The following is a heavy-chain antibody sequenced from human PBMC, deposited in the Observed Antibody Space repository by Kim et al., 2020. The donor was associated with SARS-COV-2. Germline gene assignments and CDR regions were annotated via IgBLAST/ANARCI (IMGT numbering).Heavy chain of an antibody. CDR1: GGTFSSYA. CDR3: ARDLRIGYYYYGMDV. CDR2: IIPIFGTA. Sequence: SVKVSCKASGGTFSSYAISWVRQAPGQGLEWMGGIIPIFGTANYAQKFQGRVTITADESTSTAYMELSSLRSEDTAVYYCARDLRIGYYYYGMDVWGQGTTVTVSS. J-gene: IGHJ6*02. V-gene: IGHV1-69*13.